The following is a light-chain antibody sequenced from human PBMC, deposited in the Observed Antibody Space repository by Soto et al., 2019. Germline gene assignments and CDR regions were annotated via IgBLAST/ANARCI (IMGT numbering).Light chain of an antibody. V-gene: IGKV3-20*01. Sequence: EIVLTQSPGTLSLSPGERATLSCRASQSVSSSSLAWYQQKPGQAPRLLIYGASSRTTGVSDRFRGSGSGTDFTLAISRLQPEDFAVYYCQQYGASPTFGRGTKVEIK. CDR2: GAS. CDR1: QSVSSSS. J-gene: IGKJ4*01. CDR3: QQYGASPT.